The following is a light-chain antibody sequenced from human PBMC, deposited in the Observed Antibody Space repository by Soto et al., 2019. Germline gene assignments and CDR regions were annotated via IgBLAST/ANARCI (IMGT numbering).Light chain of an antibody. CDR1: SGDVGAYDF. Sequence: QSALTQPASVSGSPGQSITISCTGTSGDVGAYDFVSWYQHHPGKAPRLVIYDVSRRPAGASDRFSGSKSGTSASLAITGLQAEDEADYYCQSYDSSLSGFWVFGGGTKVTV. V-gene: IGLV2-14*01. J-gene: IGLJ3*02. CDR3: QSYDSSLSGFWV. CDR2: DVS.